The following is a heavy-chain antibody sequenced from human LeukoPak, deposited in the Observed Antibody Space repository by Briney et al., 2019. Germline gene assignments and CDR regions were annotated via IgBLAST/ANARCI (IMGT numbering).Heavy chain of an antibody. CDR3: TRDIGDFVSDF. V-gene: IGHV4-39*02. Sequence: SETLSLTCTVSGGSIGSGYYWAWIRQPPGKGLEWIGSIHYDGTTHYNPSLQSRVTISADTSKNQFALDLRSVTAADTAVYYCTRDIGDFVSDFWGQGTLVTVSS. CDR1: GGSIGSGYY. D-gene: IGHD2-21*02. CDR2: IHYDGTT. J-gene: IGHJ4*02.